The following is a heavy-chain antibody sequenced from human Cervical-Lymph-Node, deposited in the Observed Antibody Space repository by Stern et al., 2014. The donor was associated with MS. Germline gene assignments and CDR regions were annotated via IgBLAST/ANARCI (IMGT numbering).Heavy chain of an antibody. CDR2: ISSGGVTT. V-gene: IGHV3-11*01. CDR3: ARDPQRRDGYNFDY. J-gene: IGHJ4*02. D-gene: IGHD5-24*01. Sequence: QVQLGQSGGGLVKPGESLRLSCETSGFNFSDYYMNWIRQAPGKGLQWVAYISSGGVTTHYADSVKGRFTISRDNAKNSLHLQMNSLRAEDTGVYYCARDPQRRDGYNFDYWGQGALVTVSS. CDR1: GFNFSDYY.